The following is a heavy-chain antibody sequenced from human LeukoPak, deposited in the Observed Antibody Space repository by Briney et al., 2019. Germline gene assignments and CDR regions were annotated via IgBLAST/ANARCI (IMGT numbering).Heavy chain of an antibody. D-gene: IGHD6-6*01. CDR1: EFTFTSYE. J-gene: IGHJ3*02. CDR3: ARGPSIAARYDAFDI. CDR2: ISSSGNTI. Sequence: QPGGSLRLSCAASEFTFTSYELNWVRQAPGKGLDWVSYISSSGNTISYADSVKGRFTISRDNAKNSLYLQVISLRAEDTAVYYCARGPSIAARYDAFDIWGQGTMVTVSS. V-gene: IGHV3-48*03.